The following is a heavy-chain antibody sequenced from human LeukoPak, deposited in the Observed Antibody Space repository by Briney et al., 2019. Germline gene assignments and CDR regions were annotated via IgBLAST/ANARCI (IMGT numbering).Heavy chain of an antibody. Sequence: PSETLSLTCAVSGYSISSGYYWGWIRQPPGKGVEWIGSIYHSGSTYYNPSLKSRVTISVDTSKNQFSLKLSSVTAADTAVYYCARVTMIVASDAFDYWGQGTLVTVSS. CDR1: GYSISSGYY. CDR2: IYHSGST. J-gene: IGHJ4*02. D-gene: IGHD3-22*01. V-gene: IGHV4-38-2*01. CDR3: ARVTMIVASDAFDY.